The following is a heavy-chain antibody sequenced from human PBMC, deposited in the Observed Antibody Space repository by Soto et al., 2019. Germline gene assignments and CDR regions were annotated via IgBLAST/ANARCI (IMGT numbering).Heavy chain of an antibody. V-gene: IGHV3-21*01. D-gene: IGHD5-12*01. J-gene: IGHJ3*02. CDR3: ARVRGGYGHDDFDI. CDR2: ISSSSSYI. Sequence: PGGSLRLSCAASGFTFSSYSMNWVRQAPGKGLEWVSSISSSSSYIYYADSVKGRFTISRDNAKNSLYLQMNSLRAEDTAVYYCARVRGGYGHDDFDIWGQGTMVTVSS. CDR1: GFTFSSYS.